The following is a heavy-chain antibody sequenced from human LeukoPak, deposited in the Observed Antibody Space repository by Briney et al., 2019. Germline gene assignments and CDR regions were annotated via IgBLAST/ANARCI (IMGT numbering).Heavy chain of an antibody. CDR2: IWYDGRDK. CDR3: ARGGLTTDY. Sequence: GGSLRLSCAASTFTFSNYGLHWVRQAPGKGLEWVAIIWYDGRDKYYADSVKGRFTISSDNSKNTLYLQMNSMRVEDTAVYYCARGGLTTDYWGQGTLVTVSS. D-gene: IGHD3-16*01. J-gene: IGHJ4*02. CDR1: TFTFSNYG. V-gene: IGHV3-33*08.